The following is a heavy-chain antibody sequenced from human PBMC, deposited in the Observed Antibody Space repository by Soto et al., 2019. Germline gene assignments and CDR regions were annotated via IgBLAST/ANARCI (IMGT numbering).Heavy chain of an antibody. Sequence: AGGSLRLSCVVSGFTFNGLDIHWVRQPPGKGLEWVSYITDSSSTIYYADSVKGRFTISRDNAKNSLYLQMNSLRDEDTAVYYCARPEYSSSSYGMDVWGQGTTVTVSS. J-gene: IGHJ6*02. CDR2: ITDSSSTI. CDR1: GFTFNGLD. D-gene: IGHD6-6*01. CDR3: ARPEYSSSSYGMDV. V-gene: IGHV3-48*02.